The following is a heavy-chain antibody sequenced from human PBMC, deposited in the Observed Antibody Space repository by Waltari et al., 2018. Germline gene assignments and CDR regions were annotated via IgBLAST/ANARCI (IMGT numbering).Heavy chain of an antibody. CDR1: GFTFSSYG. CDR3: AKDRDGSSLTLYYFDH. D-gene: IGHD1-26*01. V-gene: IGHV3-23*01. Sequence: SGFTFSSYGMSWVRQGAGKGLEWVSSVSGSGDTTDYADSVKGRFTISRDNSKNTFYLQMNSLRVDDTAVYYCAKDRDGSSLTLYYFDHWSQGALVTVSS. CDR2: VSGSGDTT. J-gene: IGHJ4*02.